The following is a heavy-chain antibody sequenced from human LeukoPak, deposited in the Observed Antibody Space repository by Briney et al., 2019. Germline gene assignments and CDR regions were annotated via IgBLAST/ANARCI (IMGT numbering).Heavy chain of an antibody. CDR3: GREAKYYDSGGAGYYYMDV. Sequence: SQTLSLTCAISGDSVSSNSAAWNWIRQSPSRGLEWLGRTYYRSKWYNEYEVSVKSRITINPDTSKNQFSLQMNSVTPEDAAVYYCGREAKYYDSGGAGYYYMDVWGKGTTVTVSS. V-gene: IGHV6-1*01. D-gene: IGHD3-22*01. CDR2: TYYRSKWYN. J-gene: IGHJ6*03. CDR1: GDSVSSNSAA.